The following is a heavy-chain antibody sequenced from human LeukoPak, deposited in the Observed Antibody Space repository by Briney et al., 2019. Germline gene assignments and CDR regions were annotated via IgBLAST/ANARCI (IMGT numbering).Heavy chain of an antibody. V-gene: IGHV3-9*01. Sequence: GGSLRLSCAASGFTFDDYAMHWVRQAPGKGLEWVSGISWNSGSIGYADSVKGRFTISRDNAKNSLYLQMNSLRAEDTALYYCARLVGATTVDWFDPWGQGTLVTVSS. D-gene: IGHD1-26*01. CDR1: GFTFDDYA. CDR3: ARLVGATTVDWFDP. J-gene: IGHJ5*02. CDR2: ISWNSGSI.